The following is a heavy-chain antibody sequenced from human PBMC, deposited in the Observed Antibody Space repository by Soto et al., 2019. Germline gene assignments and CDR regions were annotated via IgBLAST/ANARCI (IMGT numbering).Heavy chain of an antibody. D-gene: IGHD5-12*01. V-gene: IGHV4-61*01. J-gene: IGHJ6*02. Sequence: QVQLQESGPGLVKPSETLSLTCTVSGGSVSRGTSYWTWIRQPPGKGLEWIGYIYYSGSTNYNPSRKSRVTISVDTSKNQFALKLSSVTAADTAVYYCAREGIVATISGVDVWGQGTTVTVSS. CDR3: AREGIVATISGVDV. CDR2: IYYSGST. CDR1: GGSVSRGTSY.